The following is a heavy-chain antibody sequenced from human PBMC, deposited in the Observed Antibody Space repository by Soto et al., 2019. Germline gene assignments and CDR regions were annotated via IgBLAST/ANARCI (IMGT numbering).Heavy chain of an antibody. CDR1: GYTFTSYG. D-gene: IGHD6-19*01. CDR3: ARVKIAVAGRDYYYGMDV. CDR2: ISAYNGNT. V-gene: IGHV1-18*01. J-gene: IGHJ6*02. Sequence: ASVKVSCKASGYTFTSYGISWVRQAPGQGLEWMGWISAYNGNTNYAQKLQGRVTMTTDTSTSTAYMELRSLRSDDTAVYYCARVKIAVAGRDYYYGMDVWGQGTTVTVS.